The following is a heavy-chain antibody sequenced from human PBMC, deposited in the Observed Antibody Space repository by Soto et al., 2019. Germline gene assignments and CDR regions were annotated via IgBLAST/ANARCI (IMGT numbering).Heavy chain of an antibody. V-gene: IGHV1-18*01. D-gene: IGHD2-21*01. J-gene: IGHJ6*02. CDR1: GYKFISHS. CDR3: ARRAFCGGALGCRDMDV. CDR2: ISAYNGNT. Sequence: QIQLVQSGGEVKKPGASVKVSCKSSGYKFISHSITWVRQAPGQGLEWMGRISAYNGNTNYAQKLQGRVTMTTVTSTNTPYMELRSLRSDDTSVYCSARRAFCGGALGCRDMDVSGQGTTVTVSS.